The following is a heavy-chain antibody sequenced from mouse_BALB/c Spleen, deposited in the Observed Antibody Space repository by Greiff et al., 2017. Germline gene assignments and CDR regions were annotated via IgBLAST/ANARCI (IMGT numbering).Heavy chain of an antibody. CDR3: ARVILYFDY. V-gene: IGHV5-6-5*01. Sequence: EVKVVESGGGLVKPGGSLKLSCAASGFTFSSYAMSWVRQTPEKRLEWVASISSGGSTYYPDSVKGRFTISRDNARNILYLQMSSLRSEDTAMYYCARVILYFDYWGQGTTLTVSS. CDR1: GFTFSSYA. CDR2: ISSGGST. D-gene: IGHD2-4*01. J-gene: IGHJ2*01.